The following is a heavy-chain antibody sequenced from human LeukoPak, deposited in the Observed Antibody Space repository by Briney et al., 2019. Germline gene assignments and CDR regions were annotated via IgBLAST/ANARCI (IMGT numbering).Heavy chain of an antibody. Sequence: ASVKVSCKASGYTFTSYAIHWVRQAPGQRLEWMGWINAGNGNTKYSQKFQGRVTITRDTSASTAYMELSSLRSDDTAVYYCARAGLTWWDLPDYWGQGTLVTVSS. CDR1: GYTFTSYA. CDR2: INAGNGNT. CDR3: ARAGLTWWDLPDY. J-gene: IGHJ4*02. V-gene: IGHV1-3*01. D-gene: IGHD2-15*01.